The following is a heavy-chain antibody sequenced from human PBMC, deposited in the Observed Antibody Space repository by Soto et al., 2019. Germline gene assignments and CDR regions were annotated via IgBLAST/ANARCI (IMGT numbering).Heavy chain of an antibody. D-gene: IGHD1-7*01. J-gene: IGHJ4*02. CDR1: GGSISSSSYY. CDR2: IYYSGST. Sequence: QLQLQESGPGLVKPSETLSLTCTVSGGSISSSSYYWGWIRQPPGKGLEWIGSIYYSGSTYYNPSLKSRVTISVSTSKNRFSLQLSAVTAADTAVYYCARLAFYNWNYSGLGYWGQGTMVTVSS. CDR3: ARLAFYNWNYSGLGY. V-gene: IGHV4-39*01.